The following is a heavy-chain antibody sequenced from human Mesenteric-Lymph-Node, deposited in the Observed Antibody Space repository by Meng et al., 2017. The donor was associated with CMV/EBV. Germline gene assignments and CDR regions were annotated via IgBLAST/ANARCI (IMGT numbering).Heavy chain of an antibody. Sequence: GSLRLSCAVYGGSFSGYYWSWIRQPPGKGLEWIGEITHSGSTNHNPSLKSRVTISVDTSKNQFSLKLSSVTAADTAVYYCAGITGDRHGFDVWGQGTMVTVSS. D-gene: IGHD7-27*01. CDR3: AGITGDRHGFDV. J-gene: IGHJ3*01. CDR1: GGSFSGYY. V-gene: IGHV4-34*01. CDR2: ITHSGST.